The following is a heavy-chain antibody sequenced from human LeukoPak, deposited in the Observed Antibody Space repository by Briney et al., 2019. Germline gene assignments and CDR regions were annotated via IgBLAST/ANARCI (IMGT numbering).Heavy chain of an antibody. CDR2: ISGSGGNT. V-gene: IGHV3-23*01. CDR1: GFSISSYA. D-gene: IGHD3-22*01. J-gene: IGHJ4*02. CDR3: AKREDDGSGYYLDY. Sequence: GGSLRLSCAASGFSISSYAMSWVRQAPGKGLEWVSAISGSGGNTFYADSVKGRFTISRDNSKNTLYLQMNSLRAEDTAIYYCAKREDDGSGYYLDYRGQGTLVTFSS.